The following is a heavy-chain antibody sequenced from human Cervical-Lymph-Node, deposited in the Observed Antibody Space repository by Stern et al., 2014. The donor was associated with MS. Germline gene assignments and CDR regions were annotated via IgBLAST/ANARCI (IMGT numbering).Heavy chain of an antibody. CDR2: ISSSGDTI. Sequence: VQLLESGGGLVKPGGSLRLSCAASGFTFSDYFMTWVRQAPGKGLEWLSFISSSGDTIKYADSVRGRFTISRDNAKNSLYLQMNSLRAEDTAVYYCVRGLGSYEDSWGQGTLVTVSS. D-gene: IGHD3-10*01. J-gene: IGHJ4*02. CDR1: GFTFSDYF. V-gene: IGHV3-11*01. CDR3: VRGLGSYEDS.